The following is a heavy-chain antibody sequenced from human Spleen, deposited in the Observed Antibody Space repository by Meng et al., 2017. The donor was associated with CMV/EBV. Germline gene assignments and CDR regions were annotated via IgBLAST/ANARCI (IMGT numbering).Heavy chain of an antibody. V-gene: IGHV4-31*03. CDR2: IYYSGST. J-gene: IGHJ5*02. D-gene: IGHD3-3*01. CDR3: ARDRHDFWSGYYLGWFDP. CDR1: GGSISSGGYY. Sequence: SCTVSGGSISSGGYYWSWIRQHPGKGLEWIGYIYYSGSTYYNPSLKSRVTISVDTSKNQFSLKLSSVTAAETAVYYCARDRHDFWSGYYLGWFDPWGQGTLVTVSS.